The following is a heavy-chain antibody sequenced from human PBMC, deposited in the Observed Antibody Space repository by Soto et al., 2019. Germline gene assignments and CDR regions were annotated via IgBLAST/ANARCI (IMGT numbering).Heavy chain of an antibody. CDR1: GFTFSSYS. J-gene: IGHJ4*02. D-gene: IGHD6-19*01. Sequence: GGSLRLSCAASGFTFSSYSMNWVRQAPGKGLEWVSSISSSSSYIYYADSVKGRFTISRDNAKNSLYLQMNSLGAEDMAVYYCARDQGVAGNFDYWGQGTLVTVSS. CDR2: ISSSSSYI. V-gene: IGHV3-21*01. CDR3: ARDQGVAGNFDY.